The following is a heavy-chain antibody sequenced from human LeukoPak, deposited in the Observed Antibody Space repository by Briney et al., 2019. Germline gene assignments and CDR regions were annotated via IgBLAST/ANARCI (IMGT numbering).Heavy chain of an antibody. J-gene: IGHJ6*03. CDR1: GGSISSYY. D-gene: IGHD1-26*01. CDR2: IYYSGST. Sequence: SETLSLTCTVSGGSISSYYWSWIRQPPGKGLEWIGYIYYSGSTNYNPSLKSRVTISVDTSKNQFSLKLSSVTAADTAVYYCARGFGGSYGYYYYMDVWGKGNTVTVSS. V-gene: IGHV4-59*01. CDR3: ARGFGGSYGYYYYMDV.